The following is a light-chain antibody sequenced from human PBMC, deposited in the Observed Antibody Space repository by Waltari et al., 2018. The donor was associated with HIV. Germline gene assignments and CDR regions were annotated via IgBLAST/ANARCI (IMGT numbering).Light chain of an antibody. Sequence: QSALTQPRSVSGSPGPSVTISCTGTSSDIGAYNYVSWYQQHPGKAPKLMIYDVTKRPSGVPDRFSGSKSGNTASLTISGLQAEDEAAYYCCSFAGSYTLVFGGGTKLTVL. CDR3: CSFAGSYTLV. CDR1: SSDIGAYNY. V-gene: IGLV2-11*01. J-gene: IGLJ3*02. CDR2: DVT.